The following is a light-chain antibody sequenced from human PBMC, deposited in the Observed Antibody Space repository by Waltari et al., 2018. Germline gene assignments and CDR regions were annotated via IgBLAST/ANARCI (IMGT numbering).Light chain of an antibody. CDR3: HQYTDWPPT. Sequence: ETVMTQSPATLSVSPGERATLSCRASQRISNKLAGYQQKPGQAPRLLIYGASTRATGFPARFGGSGSGTEFTLTISSLQSEDFAVYYCHQYTDWPPTFGQGTKVEVK. V-gene: IGKV3-15*01. J-gene: IGKJ1*01. CDR1: QRISNK. CDR2: GAS.